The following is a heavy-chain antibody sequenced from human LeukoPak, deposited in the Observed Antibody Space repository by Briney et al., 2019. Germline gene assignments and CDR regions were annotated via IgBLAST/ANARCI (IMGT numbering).Heavy chain of an antibody. CDR1: GYTFTDFY. J-gene: IGHJ3*02. CDR3: ARGPRITIFGVVMANDAFDI. D-gene: IGHD3-3*01. Sequence: ASVKVSCKASGYTFTDFYMHWLRQAPRQGLEWMGWINPKRGDTSYAQKFQGRVTMTRDTSSSTAYMELSRLRFDDTVVYYCARGPRITIFGVVMANDAFDIWGQGTMVTVSS. V-gene: IGHV1-2*02. CDR2: INPKRGDT.